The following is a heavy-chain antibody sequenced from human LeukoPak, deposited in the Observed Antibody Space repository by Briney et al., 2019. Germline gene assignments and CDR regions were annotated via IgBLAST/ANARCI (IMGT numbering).Heavy chain of an antibody. J-gene: IGHJ3*02. V-gene: IGHV3-21*01. D-gene: IGHD3-22*01. CDR1: GFTFSNYD. CDR3: ARDYYSSSRHAFDI. Sequence: GGSLRLSCAVSGFTFSNYDMNWVRQAPGKGLEWVSSISRSTIYTYYADSVRGRFTISRDNGRKSLYLQMNSLRAEDTAVYYCARDYYSSSRHAFDIWGQGTMVTVSS. CDR2: ISRSTIYT.